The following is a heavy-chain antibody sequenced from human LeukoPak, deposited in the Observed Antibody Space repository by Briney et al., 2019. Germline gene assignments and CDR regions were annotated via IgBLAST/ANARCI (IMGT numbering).Heavy chain of an antibody. CDR2: ISSSSSYI. V-gene: IGHV3-21*01. J-gene: IGHJ4*02. CDR3: ARDLRRPRYFDY. Sequence: PGGSLRLSCAASGFTFSSYSMNWVRQAPGKGPEWVSSISSSSSYIYYADSVKGRFTISRDNAKNSLYLQMNSLRAEDTAVYYCARDLRRPRYFDYWGQGTLVTVSS. CDR1: GFTFSSYS.